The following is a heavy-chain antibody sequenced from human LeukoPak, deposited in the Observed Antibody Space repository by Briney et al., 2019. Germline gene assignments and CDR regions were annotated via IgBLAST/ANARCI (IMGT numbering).Heavy chain of an antibody. CDR1: GGSINNYY. CDR3: ARGNNGFDP. CDR2: IYYRGNI. V-gene: IGHV4-59*12. D-gene: IGHD2-8*01. J-gene: IGHJ5*02. Sequence: SETLSLTCTVSGGSINNYYWNWIRQTPGKGLEWIGNIYYRGNIDYNPSLKSRVTISVNTSKNQFSLKLSSVTAADTAVYYCARGNNGFDPWGQGTLVTVSS.